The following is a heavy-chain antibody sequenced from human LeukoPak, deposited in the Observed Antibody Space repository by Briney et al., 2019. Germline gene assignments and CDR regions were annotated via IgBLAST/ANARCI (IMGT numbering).Heavy chain of an antibody. CDR3: ARGSSYGDYLDY. V-gene: IGHV4-61*02. Sequence: PSETLSLTCTVSGGSISSGSYYWRWIRQPAGKGLEWIGRIYTSGSPNYNPSLQSRVTISVDTSKYQFSLKLSSVTAADSAVYYCARGSSYGDYLDYWGQGTLVTVSS. CDR1: GGSISSGSYY. D-gene: IGHD4-17*01. J-gene: IGHJ4*02. CDR2: IYTSGSP.